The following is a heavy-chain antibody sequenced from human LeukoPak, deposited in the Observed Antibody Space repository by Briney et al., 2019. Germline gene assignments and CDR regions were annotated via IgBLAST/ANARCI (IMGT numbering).Heavy chain of an antibody. CDR1: GFTFSSYA. D-gene: IGHD1-7*01. CDR3: AKAQGWNYENWFDP. Sequence: GGSLRLSCAASGFTFSSYAMSWVRQAPGKGLEWVSAINGSGGSTYYADSVKGRFTISRDNSKNTLYLQMNSLRAEDTAVYYCAKAQGWNYENWFDPWGRGTLVTVSS. V-gene: IGHV3-23*01. J-gene: IGHJ5*02. CDR2: INGSGGST.